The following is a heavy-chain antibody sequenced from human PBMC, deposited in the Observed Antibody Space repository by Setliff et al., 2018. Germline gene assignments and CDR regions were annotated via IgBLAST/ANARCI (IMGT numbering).Heavy chain of an antibody. Sequence: GGSLRLSCAASGFTISNYRMHWVRQAPGKGLEWVAVIWHDGGNKYHADSVKGRFTISRDNSKNTLYLQMNSLRPEDTAVYYCARTCSGSGCYAGLESWGQGTPVTVSS. CDR3: ARTCSGSGCYAGLES. CDR2: IWHDGGNK. V-gene: IGHV3-33*08. J-gene: IGHJ4*02. D-gene: IGHD2-15*01. CDR1: GFTISNYR.